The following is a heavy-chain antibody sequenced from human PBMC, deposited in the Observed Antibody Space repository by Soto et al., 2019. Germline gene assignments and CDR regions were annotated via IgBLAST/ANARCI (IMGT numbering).Heavy chain of an antibody. J-gene: IGHJ4*02. CDR3: AKHGTRVRDIDH. V-gene: IGHV3-23*01. D-gene: IGHD3-10*01. CDR1: GFPFSIYA. Sequence: VQLLESGGGLVQGGGYQRLSCAASGFPFSIYAMSWVRQAPGKGLEWVCASSRSGGTTYYADSVKGLFTISRDNSKTALYLHMNSLRVEDRSVYYCAKHGTRVRDIDHCGQGTRVNGSS. CDR2: SSRSGGTT.